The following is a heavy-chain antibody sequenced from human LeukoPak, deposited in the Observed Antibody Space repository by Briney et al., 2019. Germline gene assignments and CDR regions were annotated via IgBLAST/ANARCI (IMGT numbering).Heavy chain of an antibody. CDR1: GFTFQEYG. D-gene: IGHD2-2*03. J-gene: IGHJ2*01. CDR2: IIWNGEST. Sequence: PGGSLRLSCGRSGFTFQEYGMSWVRHAPGKGLEWVSGIIWNGESTGYGVSVKGRFTLSRDNAKNALYLEMNRLRVDDTALYCCAGVDINGWYFHLWGRGTLVTVSS. V-gene: IGHV3-20*04. CDR3: AGVDINGWYFHL.